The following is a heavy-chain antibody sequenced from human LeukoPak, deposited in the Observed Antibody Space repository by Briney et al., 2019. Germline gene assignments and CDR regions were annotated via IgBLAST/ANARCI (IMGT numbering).Heavy chain of an antibody. Sequence: PGGSLRLSCAASGFTFSNAWMSWVRQAPGKGLEWVGRIKSKTDGGTTDYAAPVKGRFTISRDDSKNTLYLQTNSLKTEDTAVYYCTTDIPPGYNYDSSGYYRYWGQGTLVTVSS. CDR3: TTDIPPGYNYDSSGYYRY. V-gene: IGHV3-15*01. CDR2: IKSKTDGGTT. J-gene: IGHJ4*02. CDR1: GFTFSNAW. D-gene: IGHD3-22*01.